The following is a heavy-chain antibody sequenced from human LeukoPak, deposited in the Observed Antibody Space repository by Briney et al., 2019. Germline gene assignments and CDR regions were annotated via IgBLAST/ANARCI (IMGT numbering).Heavy chain of an antibody. CDR3: AVEGFDI. V-gene: IGHV3-66*01. J-gene: IGHJ3*02. Sequence: GGSLRLSCAASGFIVSNNYMSWVRQAPGKGLEWVSLLYSGGSTYYADSVKGRFTISRDNSKNTLYLQMNSLRAEDTAVSYCAVEGFDIWGHGTMVTVSS. D-gene: IGHD1-1*01. CDR2: LYSGGST. CDR1: GFIVSNNY.